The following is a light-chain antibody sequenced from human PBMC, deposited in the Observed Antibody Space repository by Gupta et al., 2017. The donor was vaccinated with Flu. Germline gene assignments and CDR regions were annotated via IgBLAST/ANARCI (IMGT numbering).Light chain of an antibody. CDR3: HGENTSGFT. V-gene: IGKV1-5*03. J-gene: IGKJ2*01. Sequence: DSQMTDSASTMSASVGDRVTMTCRASQSISSWVAWYHQNAGSAPKLQNHKASRVVRGVPSRSRNSRSATAFTLSISTRLLDNFVNHYCHGENTSGFTFGQGTKVDIK. CDR2: KAS. CDR1: QSISSW.